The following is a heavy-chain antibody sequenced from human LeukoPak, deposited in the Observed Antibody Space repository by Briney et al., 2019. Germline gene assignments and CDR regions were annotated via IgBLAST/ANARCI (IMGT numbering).Heavy chain of an antibody. D-gene: IGHD2-15*01. CDR3: ARGSRGTVVVAASAFDI. CDR1: GGSIASGDYC. CDR2: IYNSGNT. V-gene: IGHV4-30-4*01. Sequence: PSETLSLTCAVSGGSIASGDYCWTWIRQPPGKGPEWIGYIYNSGNTYYNPSLKSRVSISADTSENEFSLKLTSVSAADTAVYYCARGSRGTVVVAASAFDIWGKGTFLTVSS. J-gene: IGHJ3*02.